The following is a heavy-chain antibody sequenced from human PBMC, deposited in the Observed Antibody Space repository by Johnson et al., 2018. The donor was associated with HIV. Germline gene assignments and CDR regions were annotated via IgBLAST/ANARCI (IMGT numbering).Heavy chain of an antibody. CDR3: ASIVVVPAAQDNDAFDI. Sequence: QVQLVESGGGVVQPGRSLILSCAASGFTFSSYAMSWVRQAPGKGLEWVAVISYDGSNKYYADSVKGRFTISRDNSKNTLYLQMNSLRAEDTAVYYCASIVVVPAAQDNDAFDIWGQGTLVTVSS. V-gene: IGHV3-30*04. CDR2: ISYDGSNK. CDR1: GFTFSSYA. J-gene: IGHJ3*02. D-gene: IGHD2-2*01.